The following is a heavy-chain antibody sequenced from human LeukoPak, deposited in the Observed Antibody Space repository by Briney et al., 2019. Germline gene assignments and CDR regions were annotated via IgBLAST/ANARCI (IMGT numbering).Heavy chain of an antibody. CDR1: GFTFSSYG. Sequence: GGCLRLSRAASGFTFSSYGMHWVRQAPGKGLEWVAVISYDGSNKYYADSVKGRFTISRDNSKNTLYLQMNSLRAEDTAVYYCAKDREDCSSTSCYEFDYWGQGTLVTVSS. V-gene: IGHV3-30*18. J-gene: IGHJ4*02. CDR3: AKDREDCSSTSCYEFDY. D-gene: IGHD2-2*01. CDR2: ISYDGSNK.